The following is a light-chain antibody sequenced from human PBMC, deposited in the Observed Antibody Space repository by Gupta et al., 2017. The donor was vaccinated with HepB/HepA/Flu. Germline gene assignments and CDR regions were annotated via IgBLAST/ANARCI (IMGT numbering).Light chain of an antibody. Sequence: QSALTHPASVSRSPGQSITITCTGTSSDIGTYTYVSWYQQHPVKAPILGIYDVTNRPSGVSNRFSGAKSGTKAFTTTSELQAEDDSYDSCSSYTSSSVVFGGGTKVTVL. CDR2: DVT. V-gene: IGLV2-14*03. CDR1: SSDIGTYTY. CDR3: SSYTSSSVV. J-gene: IGLJ2*01.